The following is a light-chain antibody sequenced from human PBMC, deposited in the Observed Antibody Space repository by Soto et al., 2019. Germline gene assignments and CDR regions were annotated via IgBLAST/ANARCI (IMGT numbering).Light chain of an antibody. CDR1: QSLSSNY. CDR2: RAS. CDR3: QENGSSPLT. J-gene: IGKJ4*01. Sequence: EIVLTQSPGTLSLSPGERATLSCRASQSLSSNYLAWYQQKPGQAPKVLIYRASIRATGIPDRFTGSGSGTDFTLTISRLETEEFEVYYCQENGSSPLTCGAGTKVDIX. V-gene: IGKV3-20*01.